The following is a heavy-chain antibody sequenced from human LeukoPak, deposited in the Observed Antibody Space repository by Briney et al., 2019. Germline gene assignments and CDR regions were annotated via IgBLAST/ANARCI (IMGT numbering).Heavy chain of an antibody. V-gene: IGHV3-66*01. CDR3: ARDRGWFDP. Sequence: PGGSLRLSCAASRLIFSSNYMAWVRQAPGKGLEWVSVIYSGGNTYYADSVKGRFTISRDNSKNTLYLQMNSLRAEDTAVYYCARDRGWFDPWGLGTLVTVSS. CDR2: IYSGGNT. J-gene: IGHJ5*02. CDR1: RLIFSSNY.